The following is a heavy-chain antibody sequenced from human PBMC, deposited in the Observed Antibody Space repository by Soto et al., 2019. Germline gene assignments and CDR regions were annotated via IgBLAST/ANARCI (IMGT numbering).Heavy chain of an antibody. CDR3: ARARSYYYGMDV. CDR1: GGTFSSYA. J-gene: IGHJ6*02. CDR2: IIPIFGTA. Sequence: SVKVSCKASGGTFSSYAISWVRQAPGQGLEWMGGIIPIFGTANYAQKFQGRVTITADESTSTAYMELSSLRSEDTAVYYCARARSYYYGMDVWGQGTTVTVSS. V-gene: IGHV1-69*13.